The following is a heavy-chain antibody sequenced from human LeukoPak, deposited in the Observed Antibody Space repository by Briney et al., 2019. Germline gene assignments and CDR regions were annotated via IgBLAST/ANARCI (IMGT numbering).Heavy chain of an antibody. V-gene: IGHV4-34*01. Sequence: SETLSLTCAVYGGSFSGYYWSWIRQPPGKGLEWIGEINHSGSTNYNPSLKSRVTISVDTSKNQFSPKLSSVTAADTAVYYCASGDCSGGSCYSYFDYWGQGTLVTVSS. CDR3: ASGDCSGGSCYSYFDY. J-gene: IGHJ4*02. CDR1: GGSFSGYY. D-gene: IGHD2-15*01. CDR2: INHSGST.